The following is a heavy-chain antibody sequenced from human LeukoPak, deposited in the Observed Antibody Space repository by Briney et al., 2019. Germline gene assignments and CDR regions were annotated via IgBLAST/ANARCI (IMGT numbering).Heavy chain of an antibody. V-gene: IGHV5-51*01. CDR2: IYPGDSDT. Sequence: GESPKISCKGSGYSFTSYWIGWVRQMPGKGLEWMGIIYPGDSDTRYSPSFQGQVTISADKSISTAYLQWSSLKASDTAMYYCAGSTVVTPFYYYYYYMDVWGKGTTVTVSS. CDR3: AGSTVVTPFYYYYYYMDV. D-gene: IGHD4-23*01. CDR1: GYSFTSYW. J-gene: IGHJ6*03.